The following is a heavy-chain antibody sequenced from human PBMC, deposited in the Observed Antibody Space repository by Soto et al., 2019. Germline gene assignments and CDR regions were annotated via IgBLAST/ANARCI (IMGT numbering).Heavy chain of an antibody. CDR1: SGSISSADYY. V-gene: IGHV4-30-4*01. Sequence: VQLQESGPGLVKPSQTLSLTCTVSSGSISSADYYWSWIRQPPGKGLEWFGYIYYTGSAYYNPSLKSRVTMSVDTSKNQFSLKVTSVTAADTAVYYCASGGSSNWFDPWGQGTLVTVSS. D-gene: IGHD1-26*01. CDR3: ASGGSSNWFDP. J-gene: IGHJ5*02. CDR2: IYYTGSA.